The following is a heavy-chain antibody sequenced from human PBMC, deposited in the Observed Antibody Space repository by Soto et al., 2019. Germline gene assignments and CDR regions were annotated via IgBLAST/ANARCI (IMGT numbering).Heavy chain of an antibody. D-gene: IGHD3-22*01. J-gene: IGHJ4*02. CDR1: GFTFSSYA. CDR2: ISYHGSDK. V-gene: IGHV3-30-3*01. Sequence: PGGSLRLSCAASGFTFSSYAMHWVRQAPGKGLEWVAVISYHGSDKYYADSVKGRFTISRDNSKNTLYLQMNSLRAEDTAVYYCASDYYDSSGYYGTRGFIGYWGQGTLVTVSS. CDR3: ASDYYDSSGYYGTRGFIGY.